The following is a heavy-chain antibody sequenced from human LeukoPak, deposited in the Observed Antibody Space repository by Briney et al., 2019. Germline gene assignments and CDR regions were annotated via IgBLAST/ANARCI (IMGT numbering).Heavy chain of an antibody. J-gene: IGHJ3*01. CDR2: INTHGGGT. V-gene: IGHV1-2*02. CDR3: ARVRIPWVEIWYGAFDL. Sequence: ASVKVSCKASGYTFIDHYIHWVRQAPGQGPEWMGWINTHGGGTKYAQKFQGRVTMTRDTSINTAFMEVSALRSDDTAVFYCARVRIPWVEIWYGAFDLWGQGTTVTVSS. CDR1: GYTFIDHY. D-gene: IGHD2-15*01.